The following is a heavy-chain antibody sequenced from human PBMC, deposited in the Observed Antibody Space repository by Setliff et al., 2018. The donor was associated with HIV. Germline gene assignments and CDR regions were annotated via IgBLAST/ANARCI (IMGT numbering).Heavy chain of an antibody. V-gene: IGHV4-39*07. CDR3: AQGGRSALH. D-gene: IGHD3-16*01. CDR2: IYYSGST. CDR1: GGSISTSSYY. Sequence: SETLSLTCTVSGGSISTSSYYWGWIRQPPGKGLEWIGSIYYSGSTYYNPSLKSRVTISVDASKNQFSLKLNSVTAADAAVYYCAQGGRSALHWGQGTLVTVSS. J-gene: IGHJ4*02.